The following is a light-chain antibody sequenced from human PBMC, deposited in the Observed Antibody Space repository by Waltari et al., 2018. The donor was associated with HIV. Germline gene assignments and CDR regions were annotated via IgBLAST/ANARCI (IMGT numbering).Light chain of an antibody. Sequence: QSALTQPASVSGSPGQSITISCTGTSSDVGGYNYVSWYQQHPGKAPNLMIYDVSNRPSGVSNRFSVSKSGNTASLTISGLQAEDEADYYCSLYTSSSTVVFGGGTKLTVL. CDR3: SLYTSSSTVV. CDR2: DVS. V-gene: IGLV2-14*03. CDR1: SSDVGGYNY. J-gene: IGLJ2*01.